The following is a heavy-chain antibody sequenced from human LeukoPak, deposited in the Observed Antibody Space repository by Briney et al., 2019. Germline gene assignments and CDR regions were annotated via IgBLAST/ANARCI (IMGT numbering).Heavy chain of an antibody. Sequence: GGSLRLSCVASGFTFSDYYMNWIRQAPGKGLDWISYISSSGSTIYYADSVKGRFTISRDNAKNSLYLQMNSLRAEDTAVYYCVWGSYRSFDNWGQGTLDTVSS. J-gene: IGHJ4*02. CDR3: VWGSYRSFDN. V-gene: IGHV3-11*01. CDR2: ISSSGSTI. D-gene: IGHD3-16*02. CDR1: GFTFSDYY.